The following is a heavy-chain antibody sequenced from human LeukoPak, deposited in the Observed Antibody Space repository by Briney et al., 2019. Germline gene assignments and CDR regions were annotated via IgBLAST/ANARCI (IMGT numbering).Heavy chain of an antibody. CDR1: GFTFSSYE. V-gene: IGHV3-33*08. Sequence: GGSLRLSCAASGFTFSSYEMNWVRQAPGKGLEWVAVIWYDGRNKCYADSVKGRFTISRDDFKSTLYLQMNSLRAEDTAVYYCARDIARARMDVWGQGTTVTVSS. D-gene: IGHD2-21*01. CDR3: ARDIARARMDV. J-gene: IGHJ6*02. CDR2: IWYDGRNK.